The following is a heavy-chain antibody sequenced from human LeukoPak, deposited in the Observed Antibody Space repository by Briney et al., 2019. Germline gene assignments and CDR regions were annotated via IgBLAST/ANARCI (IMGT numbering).Heavy chain of an antibody. J-gene: IGHJ4*02. CDR2: ISGDGGST. V-gene: IGHV3-43*02. D-gene: IGHD5-12*01. Sequence: GGSLRLSCAASGFTFDDYAMHWVRQAPGKGLEWVSLISGDGGSTYYADSVKGRFTISRDSSKNSLYLQMNSLRTEDTALYYCAKDGGYDYYFDYWGQGTLVTVSS. CDR3: AKDGGYDYYFDY. CDR1: GFTFDDYA.